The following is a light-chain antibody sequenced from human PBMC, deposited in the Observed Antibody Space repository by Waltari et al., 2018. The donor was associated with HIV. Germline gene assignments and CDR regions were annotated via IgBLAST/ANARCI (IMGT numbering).Light chain of an antibody. CDR1: SSNVGSNI. V-gene: IGLV1-44*01. Sequence: QSVLTQPPSASGTPGQRVSISCSGSSSNVGSNIVNWYQHLPGTAPKLLIFSNRPRPSGVPDRFPGSRSGTSASLAISGLQSEDEADYYCVAWDDSLSGWVFGGGTKLTVL. CDR3: VAWDDSLSGWV. CDR2: SNR. J-gene: IGLJ3*02.